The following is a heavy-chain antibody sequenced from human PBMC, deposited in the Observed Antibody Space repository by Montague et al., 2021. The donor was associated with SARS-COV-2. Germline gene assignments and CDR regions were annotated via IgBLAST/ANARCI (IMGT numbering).Heavy chain of an antibody. Sequence: SETLSLTCGVYGGSFSGYYWSWIRQPPGKGLQWIGRINHSGSTXXXSSXXXRGTISLDTSKNQFSLNLTSVSAADTAVYYCARGLGRPGTIFGVALYWGQGTLVTVSS. CDR1: GGSFSGYY. J-gene: IGHJ4*02. CDR3: ARGLGRPGTIFGVALY. V-gene: IGHV4-34*01. D-gene: IGHD3-3*01. CDR2: INHSGST.